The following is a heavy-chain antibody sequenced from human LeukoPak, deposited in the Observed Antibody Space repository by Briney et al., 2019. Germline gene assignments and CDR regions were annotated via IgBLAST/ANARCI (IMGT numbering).Heavy chain of an antibody. D-gene: IGHD3-22*01. CDR2: ISYDESNK. CDR1: GFTFSDYY. Sequence: GGSLRLSCAASGFTFSDYYMSWIRQAPGKGLEWVAVISYDESNKYYADSVKGRFTISRDNSKNTLYLQMNSLRAEDTAVYYCARDEFGDYYDSSGYLLDYWGQGTLVTVSS. CDR3: ARDEFGDYYDSSGYLLDY. J-gene: IGHJ4*02. V-gene: IGHV3-30-3*01.